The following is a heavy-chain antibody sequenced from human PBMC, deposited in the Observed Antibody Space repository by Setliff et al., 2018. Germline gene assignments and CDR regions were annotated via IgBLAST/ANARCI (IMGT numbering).Heavy chain of an antibody. Sequence: GASVKVSCKASGYTFTSYDINWVRQATGQGLEWMGWMNPNSGNTGYAQKFQGRVTMTRNTSISTAYMELSSLRSEDTAVYYCARAAQASRAKAYYHGSGSYCFDIWGQGTMVTVSS. CDR2: MNPNSGNT. V-gene: IGHV1-8*01. D-gene: IGHD3-10*01. J-gene: IGHJ3*02. CDR3: ARAAQASRAKAYYHGSGSYCFDI. CDR1: GYTFTSYD.